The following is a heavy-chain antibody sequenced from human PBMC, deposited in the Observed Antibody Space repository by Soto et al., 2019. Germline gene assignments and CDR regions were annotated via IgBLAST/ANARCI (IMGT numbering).Heavy chain of an antibody. V-gene: IGHV3-43D*04. CDR1: GFDFEDYA. J-gene: IGHJ4*02. CDR3: AKSLYYYDSSPLDH. Sequence: LRLSCAAAGFDFEDYAMHWVRQVPGKGLEWVSLTNSDGTDSYYADSVKGRFTISRDNAKTTLYLQMDRLRPEDTALYFCAKSLYYYDSSPLDHWGQGTLVTVS. D-gene: IGHD3-22*01. CDR2: TNSDGTDS.